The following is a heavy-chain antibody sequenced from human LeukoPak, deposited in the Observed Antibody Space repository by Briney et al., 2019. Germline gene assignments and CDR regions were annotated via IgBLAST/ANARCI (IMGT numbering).Heavy chain of an antibody. CDR2: INWNSGNI. CDR3: AKSIGFRGGFVH. CDR1: GFIFKDYA. D-gene: IGHD3-16*01. J-gene: IGHJ4*02. V-gene: IGHV3-9*03. Sequence: GGSLRLSCAASGFIFKDYAMHWVRQAPGKGLEWVSSINWNSGNIGYADSVKGRFTISRDNAKNSLHLQMNSLRVEDMALYYCAKSIGFRGGFVHWGQGTLVTVSS.